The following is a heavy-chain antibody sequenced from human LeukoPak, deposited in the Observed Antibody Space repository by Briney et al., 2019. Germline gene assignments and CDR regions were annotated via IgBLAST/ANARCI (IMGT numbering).Heavy chain of an antibody. J-gene: IGHJ5*02. Sequence: PGGSLRLSCAPSGFTLSSYGMHWVRQAPGKGRGWVAFIRYDGSNKYYADSVKGRFTISRDNSKNTLYLQMNSLRAEDTAVYYCARDGCAEPWNWFDGWGQRTLVTVSS. CDR1: GFTLSSYG. D-gene: IGHD1-26*01. CDR3: ARDGCAEPWNWFDG. V-gene: IGHV3-30*02. CDR2: IRYDGSNK.